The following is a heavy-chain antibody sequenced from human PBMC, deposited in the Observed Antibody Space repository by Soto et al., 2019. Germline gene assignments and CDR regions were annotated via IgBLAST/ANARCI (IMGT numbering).Heavy chain of an antibody. J-gene: IGHJ4*02. CDR3: ARAPYSSGWYLYFDY. CDR2: IYPGDSYT. D-gene: IGHD6-19*01. V-gene: IGHV5-51*01. CDR1: GYSFTSYC. Sequence: GESLKISCKGSGYSFTSYCFGWVRQMPGKGLEWVGIIYPGDSYTRYSPPFQDQVTISAAKSFSPAYLQWSSLKASDTAMYYFARAPYSSGWYLYFDYWGQGTLVTVSS.